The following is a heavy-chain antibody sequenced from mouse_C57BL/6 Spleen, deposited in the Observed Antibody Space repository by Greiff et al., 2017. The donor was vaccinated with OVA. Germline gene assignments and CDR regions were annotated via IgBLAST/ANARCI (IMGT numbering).Heavy chain of an antibody. V-gene: IGHV1-7*01. D-gene: IGHD2-4*01. Sequence: QVQLQQSGAELAKPGASVKLSCKASGYTFTSYWMHWVKQRPGQGLEWIGYINPSSGYTKYNQKFKDKATLTADKSSSTAYMQLSSLTSVDSAVYYCARGDYDGGYALDYWGQGTSVTVSS. CDR1: GYTFTSYW. CDR3: ARGDYDGGYALDY. CDR2: INPSSGYT. J-gene: IGHJ4*01.